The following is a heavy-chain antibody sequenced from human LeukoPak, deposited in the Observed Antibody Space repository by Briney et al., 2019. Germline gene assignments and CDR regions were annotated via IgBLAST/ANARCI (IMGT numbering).Heavy chain of an antibody. CDR2: INPSGGST. J-gene: IGHJ4*02. V-gene: IGHV1-46*01. D-gene: IGHD3-22*01. Sequence: GASVKVSCKASGYTFTSYYMHWVRQAPGQGLEWMGIINPSGGSTSYAQKFQGRVTMTRDTSTSTVYMELSSLRSEDTAVYYCARTPAYYYDSSGYPFDYWGQGTLVTVSS. CDR1: GYTFTSYY. CDR3: ARTPAYYYDSSGYPFDY.